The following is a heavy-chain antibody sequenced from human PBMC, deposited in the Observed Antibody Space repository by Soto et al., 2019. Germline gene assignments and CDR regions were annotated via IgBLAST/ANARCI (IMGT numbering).Heavy chain of an antibody. D-gene: IGHD5-18*01. CDR2: ISGSGGTI. J-gene: IGHJ4*02. CDR3: ARASSPRDPWLDY. CDR1: GFTFSSYA. V-gene: IGHV3-23*01. Sequence: PGGSLRLSCAASGFTFSSYAMSWVRQAPGKGLEWVSSISGSGGTIYYADSVKGRFTISRDNAKNSLFLQMNSLRADDTAVYYCARASSPRDPWLDYWGQGTLVTVSS.